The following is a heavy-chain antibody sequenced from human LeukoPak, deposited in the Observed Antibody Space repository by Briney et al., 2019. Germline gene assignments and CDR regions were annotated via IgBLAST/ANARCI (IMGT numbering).Heavy chain of an antibody. CDR3: VKSYGDHYLFEY. J-gene: IGHJ4*02. CDR2: LSFDGSRQ. CDR1: GFTFSSYA. V-gene: IGHV3-30*04. Sequence: GRSLRLSCAASGFTFSSYAMHWVRQAPGKGLEWVAVLSFDGSRQYYADAVRGRFIISRDISKNTLFLQMNNLRAEDTAIYYCVKSYGDHYLFEYWGQGTLVTVSS. D-gene: IGHD4-17*01.